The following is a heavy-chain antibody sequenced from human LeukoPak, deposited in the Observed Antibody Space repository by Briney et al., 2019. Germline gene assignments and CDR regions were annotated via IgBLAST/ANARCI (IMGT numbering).Heavy chain of an antibody. J-gene: IGHJ4*02. D-gene: IGHD3-10*01. CDR2: IPTDETPT. CDR3: ARDHYFKIDY. V-gene: IGHV3-74*01. Sequence: GGSLRLSCAASGFIFSNFVMHWVRQAPGKGLVWVSRIPTDETPTNYADSVQGRFTISRDNAKNTLYLQMNNLRVEDTAVYYCARDHYFKIDYWGQGTLVTVSS. CDR1: GFIFSNFV.